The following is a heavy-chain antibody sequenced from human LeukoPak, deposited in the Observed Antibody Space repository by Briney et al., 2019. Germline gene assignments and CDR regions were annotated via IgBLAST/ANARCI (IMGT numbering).Heavy chain of an antibody. Sequence: SETLSLTCTVSGGSISSYYWSWIRQPAGKGLEWIGRIYTSGSTNYNPSLRSRVTMSVDPSKNQFSLKLTSVTAADTAMYYCARESRILLERLSIDYWGQGTLVTVSS. V-gene: IGHV4-4*07. D-gene: IGHD1-1*01. CDR3: ARESRILLERLSIDY. CDR2: IYTSGST. J-gene: IGHJ4*02. CDR1: GGSISSYY.